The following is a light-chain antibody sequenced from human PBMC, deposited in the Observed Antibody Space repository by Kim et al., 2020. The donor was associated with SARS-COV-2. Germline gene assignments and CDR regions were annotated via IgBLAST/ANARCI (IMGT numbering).Light chain of an antibody. Sequence: DIQMTQSPSSVSASVGDRVTITCRASQDIKNWLAWYQQKPGKAPNLLISAASSLQSGVPSRFSGAGSGTDFTLTISGLQPEDSATYYCQLAKDFPITFGQGTRLEIK. CDR3: QLAKDFPIT. J-gene: IGKJ5*01. CDR1: QDIKNW. V-gene: IGKV1-12*01. CDR2: AAS.